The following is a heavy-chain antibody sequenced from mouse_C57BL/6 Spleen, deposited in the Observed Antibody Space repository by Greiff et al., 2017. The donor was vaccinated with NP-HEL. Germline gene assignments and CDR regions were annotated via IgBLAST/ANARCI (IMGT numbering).Heavy chain of an antibody. J-gene: IGHJ2*01. D-gene: IGHD1-1*01. CDR1: GYTFTSYW. Sequence: VKLQESGAELVKPGASVKMSCKASGYTFTSYWITWVKQRPGQGLEWIGDIYPGSGSTNYNEKFKSKATLTVDTSSSTAYMQLSSLTSEDSAVYYCARERDYYGSSPFDYWGQGTTLTVSS. CDR3: ARERDYYGSSPFDY. CDR2: IYPGSGST. V-gene: IGHV1-55*01.